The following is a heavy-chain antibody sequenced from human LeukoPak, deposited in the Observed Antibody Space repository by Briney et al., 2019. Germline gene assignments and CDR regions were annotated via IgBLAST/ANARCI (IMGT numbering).Heavy chain of an antibody. D-gene: IGHD3-22*01. V-gene: IGHV4-4*07. CDR3: AREVNSGYYLYYFDY. CDR2: IYTTGSTDST. J-gene: IGHJ4*02. CDR1: GGSISSSY. Sequence: SETLSLTCTVSGGSISSSYCSWIRQPAGKGLEWIGRIYTTGSTDSTDFNPSLKSRVTMSVDTSKNQFSLKLGSVTAADTAVYYCAREVNSGYYLYYFDYWGQGTLVTVSS.